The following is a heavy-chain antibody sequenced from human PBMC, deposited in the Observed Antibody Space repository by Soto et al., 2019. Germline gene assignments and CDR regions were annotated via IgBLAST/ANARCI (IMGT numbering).Heavy chain of an antibody. CDR1: GGSISSGGYY. Sequence: PSETLSLTCTVSGGSISSGGYYWSWIRQHPGKGLEWIGYIYYSGSTYYNPSLKSRVTISVDTSKNQFSLKLSSVTAADTAVYYCATLFPPYYYYGMDVWGQGTTVTVSS. V-gene: IGHV4-31*03. CDR2: IYYSGST. J-gene: IGHJ6*02. CDR3: ATLFPPYYYYGMDV.